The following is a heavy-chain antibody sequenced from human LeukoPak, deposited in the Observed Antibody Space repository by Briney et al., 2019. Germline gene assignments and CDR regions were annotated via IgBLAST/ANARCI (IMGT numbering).Heavy chain of an antibody. CDR2: ISSSGNTI. D-gene: IGHD3-10*01. V-gene: IGHV3-48*01. Sequence: PGGSLRLSCAASGFTFSSYWMHWFRQAPGKGLEWVSYISSSGNTIYYADSVKGRFTISRDNVKNSLYLQMNSLRAEDTAVYYCARDFQIRGVMVFDYWGQGSLVTVSS. J-gene: IGHJ4*02. CDR1: GFTFSSYW. CDR3: ARDFQIRGVMVFDY.